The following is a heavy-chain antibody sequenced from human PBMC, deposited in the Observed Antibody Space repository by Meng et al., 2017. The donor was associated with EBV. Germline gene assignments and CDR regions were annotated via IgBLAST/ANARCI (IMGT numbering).Heavy chain of an antibody. CDR2: INVGVGYT. CDR3: VRGPPVGVPGPGDY. Sequence: QVQLVQSGAEVKNPAASVKVSCKASGYSFTSYILHWVRQAPGQRLEWMGWINVGVGYTKYSQKFQGRVTISSDTSATTGYIELSSLRSEDTAVYYCVRGPPVGVPGPGDYWGQGTLVTVSS. D-gene: IGHD2-21*01. CDR1: GYSFTSYI. J-gene: IGHJ4*02. V-gene: IGHV1-3*01.